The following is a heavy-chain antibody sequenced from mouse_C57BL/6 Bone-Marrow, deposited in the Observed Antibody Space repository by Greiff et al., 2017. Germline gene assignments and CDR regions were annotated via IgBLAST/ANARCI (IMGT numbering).Heavy chain of an antibody. Sequence: EVQVVDSGGGLVKPGGSLKLSCAASGFTFSSYAMSWVRQTPEKRLEWVATISDGGSYTYYPDNVKGRFTISRDNAKNNLYLQMSHLKSEDTAMYYCAREEMMVKAYWGQGTLVTVSA. J-gene: IGHJ3*01. V-gene: IGHV5-4*01. CDR3: AREEMMVKAY. D-gene: IGHD2-3*01. CDR2: ISDGGSYT. CDR1: GFTFSSYA.